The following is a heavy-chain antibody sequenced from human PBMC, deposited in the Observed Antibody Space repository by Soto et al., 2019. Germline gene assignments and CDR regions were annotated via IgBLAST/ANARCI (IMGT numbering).Heavy chain of an antibody. J-gene: IGHJ4*02. D-gene: IGHD3-3*01. Sequence: PGESLKISCKGSGYSFTSYWIGWVRQMPGKGLEWMGIIYPGDSDTRYSPSFQGQVTISADKSISTAYLQWSSLKASDSAMYYCARQGRYYDFWSVDFDYWGQGTLVTVSS. CDR1: GYSFTSYW. CDR3: ARQGRYYDFWSVDFDY. V-gene: IGHV5-51*01. CDR2: IYPGDSDT.